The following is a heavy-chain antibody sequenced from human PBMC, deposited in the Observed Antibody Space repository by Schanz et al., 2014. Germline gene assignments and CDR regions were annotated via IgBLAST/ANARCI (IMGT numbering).Heavy chain of an antibody. V-gene: IGHV3-53*01. CDR3: AKQHGVIQQVSDY. CDR1: GFTVSNRY. CDR2: IYSSGST. D-gene: IGHD3-22*01. J-gene: IGHJ4*02. Sequence: DVQLVDSGGGLVQPGGSLRLSCAASGFTVSNRYIHWVRQAPGKGLEWVSTIYSSGSTYYADSVRGRFTISRDNSMNTVYLQMNSLRAEDTAVYYCAKQHGVIQQVSDYWGQGTLVTVSS.